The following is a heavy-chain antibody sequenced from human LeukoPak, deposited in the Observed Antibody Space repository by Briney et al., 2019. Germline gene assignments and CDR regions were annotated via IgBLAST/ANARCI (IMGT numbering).Heavy chain of an antibody. CDR2: IYYSGST. Sequence: SETLSLTCTVSGGSFSSYYWSWIRQPPGKGLEWIGYIYYSGSTNYNPSLKGRVTISLHTSKNQFSLKLSSVTAADTAVYYCARLYSSSSGWFDPWGQGTLVTVSS. CDR3: ARLYSSSSGWFDP. CDR1: GGSFSSYY. D-gene: IGHD6-6*01. V-gene: IGHV4-59*08. J-gene: IGHJ5*02.